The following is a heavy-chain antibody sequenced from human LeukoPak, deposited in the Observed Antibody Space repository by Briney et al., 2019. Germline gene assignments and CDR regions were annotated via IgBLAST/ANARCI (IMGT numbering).Heavy chain of an antibody. Sequence: PSETLSLTCAVYGGSFSGYYWSWIRQPPGKGLEWIGEINHSGSTNYNPSLKSRVTISVDTSKNQFSLKLGSVTAADTAVYYCARVGYYGSGKVYYYYYGMDVWGQGTTVTVSS. CDR3: ARVGYYGSGKVYYYYYGMDV. CDR1: GGSFSGYY. J-gene: IGHJ6*02. D-gene: IGHD3-10*01. CDR2: INHSGST. V-gene: IGHV4-34*01.